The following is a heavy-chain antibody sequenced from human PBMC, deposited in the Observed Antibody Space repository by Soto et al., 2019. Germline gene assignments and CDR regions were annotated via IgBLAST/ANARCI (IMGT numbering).Heavy chain of an antibody. CDR3: ARGEFGVGYCSGTTSYCSFDM. D-gene: IGHD2-2*03. Sequence: QVHLQQWGAGLLKPSETLSLTCAVYGGSFSDNYWSWIRQSPEKGLEWIGEINHSGSTNYNPSLKSRVPISVDTSQSQFCLQLNSVTAADTAVYYCARGEFGVGYCSGTTSYCSFDMWGQGTMVTVSS. CDR1: GGSFSDNY. J-gene: IGHJ3*02. V-gene: IGHV4-34*01. CDR2: INHSGST.